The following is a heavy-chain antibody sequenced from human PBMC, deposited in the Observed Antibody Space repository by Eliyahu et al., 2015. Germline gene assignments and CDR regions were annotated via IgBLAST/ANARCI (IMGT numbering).Heavy chain of an antibody. V-gene: IGHV3-66*01. Sequence: EVQLVESGGGLVQPGGSLRLSCAASGFTVSSTYMXWVRQAPGKGLEWVSVIYSDGNTYYADSVRGRFTISRDNSKNTVYLQMNSLRAEDTALYYCARDRGEILRYFDWGQGTLVTVSS. J-gene: IGHJ4*02. CDR1: GFTVSSTY. CDR3: ARDRGEILRYFD. CDR2: IYSDGNT. D-gene: IGHD3-9*01.